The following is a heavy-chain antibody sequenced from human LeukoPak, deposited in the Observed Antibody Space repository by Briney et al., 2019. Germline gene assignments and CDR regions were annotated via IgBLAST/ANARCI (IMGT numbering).Heavy chain of an antibody. J-gene: IGHJ4*02. V-gene: IGHV1-24*01. CDR2: FDPEDGET. CDR3: ATFPVATMEVLFDY. CDR1: GYTLTELS. D-gene: IGHD5-12*01. Sequence: GASVTVSCKVSGYTLTELSMHWVRQAPGKGLEWMGGFDPEDGETIYAQKFQGRVTMTEDTSTDTAYMELSSLRSEDTAVYYCATFPVATMEVLFDYWGQGTLVTVSS.